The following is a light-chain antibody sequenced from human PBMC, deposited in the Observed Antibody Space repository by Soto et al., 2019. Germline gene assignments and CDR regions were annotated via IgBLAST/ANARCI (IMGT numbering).Light chain of an antibody. Sequence: DIQMTQSPCTLFVSVGDTVTITCRASQSINKWLAWYQQKPGKAPKLLIYEVSTLESGVPSRFSGSGSGTEFTLTISSLQPDNIATYYCQQYNSLLGQGTKLEIK. CDR2: EVS. J-gene: IGKJ2*01. CDR1: QSINKW. V-gene: IGKV1-5*03. CDR3: QQYNSL.